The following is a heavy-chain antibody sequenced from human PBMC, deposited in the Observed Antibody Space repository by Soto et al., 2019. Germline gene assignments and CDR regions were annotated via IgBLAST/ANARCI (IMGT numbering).Heavy chain of an antibody. D-gene: IGHD5-12*01. J-gene: IGHJ4*02. CDR3: ARGLVATLKEWFDY. Sequence: ASVKVSCKASGYTFTSYFIHWVRQAPGQGLEWMGLINPSGGSTSYAQKFQGRVTMTRDTSTSTVYMELSSLRSEDTAVYYCARGLVATLKEWFDYWGQGTLVTV. V-gene: IGHV1-46*03. CDR1: GYTFTSYF. CDR2: INPSGGST.